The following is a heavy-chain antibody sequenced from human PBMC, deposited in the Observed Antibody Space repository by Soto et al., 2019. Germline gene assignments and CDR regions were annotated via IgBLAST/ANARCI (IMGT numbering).Heavy chain of an antibody. CDR3: AKLPLVLALGFDY. V-gene: IGHV4-4*02. J-gene: IGHJ4*02. CDR2: IYYSGST. Sequence: QVQLQESGPGLVKPSGTLSLTCAVSGGSISSGDWCWSWVRQSPGKGLEWIGEIYYSGSTTYNPSLKSRVTISADKSENQFSLRLSSVTAADTAVYYCAKLPLVLALGFDYWGQGTLVTVSS. CDR1: GGSISSGDW.